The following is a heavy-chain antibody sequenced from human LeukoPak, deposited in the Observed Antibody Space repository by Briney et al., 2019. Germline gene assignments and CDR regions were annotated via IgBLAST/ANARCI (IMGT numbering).Heavy chain of an antibody. V-gene: IGHV1-69*13. Sequence: AASVKVSCKASGGTFSSYAISWVRQAPGQGLEWMGGIIPIFGTANYAQKFQGRVTITADESTSTAYMELSSLRSEDTAVYYCARALTGEWLSRAFDIWGQGTMVTVSS. J-gene: IGHJ3*02. CDR3: ARALTGEWLSRAFDI. CDR1: GGTFSSYA. D-gene: IGHD3-10*01. CDR2: IIPIFGTA.